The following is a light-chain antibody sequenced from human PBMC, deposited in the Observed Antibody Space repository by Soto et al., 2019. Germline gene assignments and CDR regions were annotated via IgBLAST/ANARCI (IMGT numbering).Light chain of an antibody. Sequence: DIQMTQSPSSLSASVGDRVTITCQASQGISNYLNWSQQKPRKAPKLLIYDASNLETGVPSRFSGSGSGTDFNFTISSLQPDDIATYYCQQYDSLPYTFGQGTKLEIK. J-gene: IGKJ2*01. CDR2: DAS. CDR1: QGISNY. CDR3: QQYDSLPYT. V-gene: IGKV1-33*01.